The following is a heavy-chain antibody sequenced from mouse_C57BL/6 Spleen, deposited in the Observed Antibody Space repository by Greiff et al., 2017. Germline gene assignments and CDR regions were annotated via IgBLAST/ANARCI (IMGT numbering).Heavy chain of an antibody. V-gene: IGHV1-81*01. J-gene: IGHJ4*01. D-gene: IGHD1-1*01. CDR3: ARKGANYYGSSLPYAMDY. CDR2: IYPRSGNT. Sequence: QVQLQQSGAELARPGASVKLSCKASGYTFTSYGISWVKQRPGQGLEWIGEIYPRSGNTYYNEKFKGKATLTADKSSSTAYMELRSLTSEDSAVYFCARKGANYYGSSLPYAMDYWGQGTSVTVSS. CDR1: GYTFTSYG.